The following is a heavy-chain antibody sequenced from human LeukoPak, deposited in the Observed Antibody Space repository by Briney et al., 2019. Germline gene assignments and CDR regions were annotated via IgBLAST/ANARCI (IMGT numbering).Heavy chain of an antibody. CDR1: GFTFSSYS. V-gene: IGHV3-21*04. Sequence: GGSLRLSCAASGFTFSSYSMNWVRQAPGKGLEWVSSISSSSSYIYYAGSVKGRFTISRDNAKNSLYLQMNSLRAEDTAVYYCARAVMVRGVLPLVDFWGQGTLVTVSS. CDR3: ARAVMVRGVLPLVDF. D-gene: IGHD3-10*01. CDR2: ISSSSSYI. J-gene: IGHJ4*02.